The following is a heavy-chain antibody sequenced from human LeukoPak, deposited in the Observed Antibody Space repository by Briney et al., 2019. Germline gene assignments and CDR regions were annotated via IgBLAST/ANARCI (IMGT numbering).Heavy chain of an antibody. CDR1: GYTFTSYG. V-gene: IGHV1-18*01. D-gene: IGHD3-22*01. CDR3: ARADLGYYDSSGYCYY. Sequence: ASVKVSCKASGYTFTSYGISWVRQAPGQGLEWMGWISAYNGNTNYAQKLQGRVTMTTDTSTSTAYMELRSLRSDDTAVYYCARADLGYYDSSGYCYYWGQGTLVTVSS. J-gene: IGHJ4*02. CDR2: ISAYNGNT.